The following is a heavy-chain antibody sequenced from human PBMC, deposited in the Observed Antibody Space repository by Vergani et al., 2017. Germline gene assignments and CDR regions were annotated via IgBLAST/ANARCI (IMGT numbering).Heavy chain of an antibody. J-gene: IGHJ2*01. CDR2: ISSSSSTI. V-gene: IGHV3-48*01. CDR3: ARDDPRIGGGYFDL. CDR1: GFTFSSYS. Sequence: EVQLVESGGGLVQPGGSLRLSCAASGFTFSSYSMNWVRQAPGKGLEWVSYISSSSSTIYYADSVKGRFTISRDNAKNSLYLQMNSLRAEDTAVYYCARDDPRIGGGYFDLWGRGTLVTVSS. D-gene: IGHD2-15*01.